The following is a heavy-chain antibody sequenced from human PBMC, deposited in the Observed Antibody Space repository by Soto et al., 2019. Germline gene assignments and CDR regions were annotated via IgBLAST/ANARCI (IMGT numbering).Heavy chain of an antibody. CDR3: ARGTEYTYYDILTGYFFPTVRYHYYGIDV. J-gene: IGHJ6*02. V-gene: IGHV1-8*01. D-gene: IGHD3-9*01. CDR1: GYTFTSYD. CDR2: VNPNSGNT. Sequence: VASVKVSCKASGYTFTSYDSSWVRQATGQGLEWMGWVNPNSGNTGYAQKFQGRVTMTRNTSISTAYMELSSLRSEDTDVYYCARGTEYTYYDILTGYFFPTVRYHYYGIDVWGQGTTVTVSS.